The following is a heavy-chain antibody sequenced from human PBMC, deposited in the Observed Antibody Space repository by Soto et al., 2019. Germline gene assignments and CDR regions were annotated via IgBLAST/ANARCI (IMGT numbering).Heavy chain of an antibody. CDR1: GFSFSTYA. V-gene: IGHV3-23*01. J-gene: IGHJ4*02. CDR3: ANGPYSGSYLRGGFGY. CDR2: ISASGAST. D-gene: IGHD1-26*01. Sequence: GGSLRLSCAASGFSFSTYAMTWVRQAPGKGLEWVSGISASGASTYYADSVKGRFTISRDNSNSMLFLQMDSLRAEDTAVYYCANGPYSGSYLRGGFGYWGQGTLVTVSS.